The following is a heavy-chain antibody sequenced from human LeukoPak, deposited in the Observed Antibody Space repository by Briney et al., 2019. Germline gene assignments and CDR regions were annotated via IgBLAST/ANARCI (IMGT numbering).Heavy chain of an antibody. J-gene: IGHJ4*02. CDR2: ISSNGGNT. Sequence: GRSLRLSCAASGFTFSSYAMHWVRQAPGKGLEYVSAISSNGGNTYYANSVKGRFTISRDNSMNTLYLQMGSLRAEDMAVYYCARGHVSGSYPPSDYWGQGTLVTVSS. CDR3: ARGHVSGSYPPSDY. V-gene: IGHV3-64*01. CDR1: GFTFSSYA. D-gene: IGHD3-10*01.